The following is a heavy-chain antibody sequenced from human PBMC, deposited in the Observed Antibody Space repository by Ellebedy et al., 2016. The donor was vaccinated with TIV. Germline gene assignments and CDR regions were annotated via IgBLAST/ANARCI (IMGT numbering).Heavy chain of an antibody. Sequence: GGSLRLXCAASGFIFSVTGMPWFRQAPGKGLEWVATIVSSGRETYYADPLKGRFTISRDNAMNLVYLQMNSLSVEDTAVYYCTRDGSEWSRDYWGQGTLVTVSS. CDR3: TRDGSEWSRDY. CDR1: GFIFSVTG. V-gene: IGHV3-21*06. CDR2: IVSSGRET. J-gene: IGHJ4*02. D-gene: IGHD3-3*01.